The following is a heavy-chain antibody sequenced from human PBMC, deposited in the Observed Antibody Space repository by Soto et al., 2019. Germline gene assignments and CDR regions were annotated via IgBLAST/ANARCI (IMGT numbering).Heavy chain of an antibody. D-gene: IGHD1-26*01. Sequence: SETLSLTCTVSDVSISGTSYYWGWFRQPPGKGLEWIGSIYYFGSTYYNPPLKSRVTISVDTSKNHFSLKLSSVTAADTAVYYCARSWGGSYIDAFDIWGQGTMVT. J-gene: IGHJ3*02. CDR2: IYYFGST. CDR1: DVSISGTSYY. CDR3: ARSWGGSYIDAFDI. V-gene: IGHV4-39*02.